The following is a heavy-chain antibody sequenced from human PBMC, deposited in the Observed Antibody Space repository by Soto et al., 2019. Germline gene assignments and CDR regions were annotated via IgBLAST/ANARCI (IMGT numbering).Heavy chain of an antibody. Sequence: QVQLVESGGGVVQPGRSLRLSCAASGFTFSSYGMHWVRQAPGKGREWVAVISYDGSNKYYADSVKGRFTISRDNSKNTLYLQMNSLRAEDTAVYYCAKGGDFGENWFDPWGQGTLVTVSS. CDR3: AKGGDFGENWFDP. D-gene: IGHD3-10*01. J-gene: IGHJ5*02. V-gene: IGHV3-30*18. CDR2: ISYDGSNK. CDR1: GFTFSSYG.